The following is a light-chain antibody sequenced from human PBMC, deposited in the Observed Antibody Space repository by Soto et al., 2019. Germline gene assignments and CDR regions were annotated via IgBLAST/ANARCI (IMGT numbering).Light chain of an antibody. CDR1: QSLNTN. CDR2: GAS. CDR3: HEYNTWPWT. J-gene: IGKJ1*01. Sequence: ETVMTQSPATLSVSPGEGATLSCRASQSLNTNLAWYQQKLGQAPRVLIYGASTRATGIPARFSGSGSGTEFTLTISGLQSEDSGVYFCHEYNTWPWTFGQGTRVEI. V-gene: IGKV3-15*01.